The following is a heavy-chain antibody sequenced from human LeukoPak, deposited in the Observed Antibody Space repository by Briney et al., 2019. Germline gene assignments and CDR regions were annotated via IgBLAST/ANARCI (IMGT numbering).Heavy chain of an antibody. D-gene: IGHD5-18*01. CDR3: ARDTTYSYGPFDY. CDR2: INPNSGGT. V-gene: IGHV1-2*02. Sequence: ASVKVSCKASGYTFTSYAMHWVRQAPGQGLEWMGWINPNSGGTNYAQKFQGRVTMTRDTSISTAYMELSRLRSDDTAVYYCARDTTYSYGPFDYWGQGTLVTVSS. J-gene: IGHJ4*02. CDR1: GYTFTSYA.